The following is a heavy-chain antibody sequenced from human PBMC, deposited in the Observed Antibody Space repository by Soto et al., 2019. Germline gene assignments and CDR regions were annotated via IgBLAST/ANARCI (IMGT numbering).Heavy chain of an antibody. Sequence: EVQLLESGGGLVQPGGSLRLSCAASGFTFNNYAMSWVRQAPGKGLEWVSGISGSGGGTYYADSVKGRFTISGDNSKNTLYLQMNSLRAEDTALYYCAKHRGYEYYYYMDVWGKGTTVTVSS. V-gene: IGHV3-23*01. J-gene: IGHJ6*03. CDR2: ISGSGGGT. CDR1: GFTFNNYA. D-gene: IGHD5-12*01. CDR3: AKHRGYEYYYYMDV.